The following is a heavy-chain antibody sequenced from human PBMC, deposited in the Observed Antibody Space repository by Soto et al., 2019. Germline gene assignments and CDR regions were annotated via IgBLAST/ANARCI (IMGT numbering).Heavy chain of an antibody. CDR2: ISSSSSYI. V-gene: IGHV3-21*01. CDR3: ARELAYYDSSGFLGY. CDR1: GFTFSSYS. D-gene: IGHD3-22*01. Sequence: XGSLRLSCVASGFTFSSYSMNWVRQAPGKGLEWVSSISSSSSYIYYADSVKGRFTISRDNAKNSLYLQMNSLRAEDTAVYYCARELAYYDSSGFLGYWGQGTLVTVSS. J-gene: IGHJ1*01.